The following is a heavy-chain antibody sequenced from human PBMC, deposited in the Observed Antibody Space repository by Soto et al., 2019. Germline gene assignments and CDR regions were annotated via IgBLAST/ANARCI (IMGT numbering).Heavy chain of an antibody. D-gene: IGHD3-16*01. CDR1: GFISSSYT. CDR3: AREKIGGAPTPSVY. Sequence: GRSLRLSCAASGFISSSYTMLWFRQAPGKGLEWVSSISSSSSNIEYADSVKGRFSVSRDNANNSLFLQINSLRAEDTAIYYRAREKIGGAPTPSVYWG. J-gene: IGHJ4*01. CDR2: ISSSSSNI. V-gene: IGHV3-21*04.